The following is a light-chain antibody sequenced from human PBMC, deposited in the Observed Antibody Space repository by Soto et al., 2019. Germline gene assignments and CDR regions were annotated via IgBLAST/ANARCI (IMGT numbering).Light chain of an antibody. CDR2: KAS. CDR3: QHSWT. J-gene: IGKJ1*01. CDR1: QSIDTW. V-gene: IGKV1-5*03. Sequence: DIQMTQSPSTLSASVGDRVTITCRASQSIDTWLAWHQQRPGQAPKLLISKASSLESGVPSRFSGSGSGTEFTLTISGLQPDDFATYYCQHSWTFGQGTKVDIK.